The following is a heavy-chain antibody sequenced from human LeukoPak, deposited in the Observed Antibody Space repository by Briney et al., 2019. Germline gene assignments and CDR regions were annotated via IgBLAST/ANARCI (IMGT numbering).Heavy chain of an antibody. Sequence: ASVKVSCKASGYTFTGYYIDWVRQAPGQGLEWMGWINSDSGGTNYAQKFQGRVTMTRDTSTSTAYMELSSLRSDDTAFYYCARDTITVTTPYFDYWGQGTLVTVSS. J-gene: IGHJ4*02. CDR1: GYTFTGYY. D-gene: IGHD4-17*01. CDR2: INSDSGGT. CDR3: ARDTITVTTPYFDY. V-gene: IGHV1-2*02.